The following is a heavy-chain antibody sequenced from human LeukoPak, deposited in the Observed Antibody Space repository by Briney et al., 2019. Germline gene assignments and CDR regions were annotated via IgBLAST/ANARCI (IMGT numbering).Heavy chain of an antibody. V-gene: IGHV1-2*04. D-gene: IGHD3-9*01. J-gene: IGHJ6*02. CDR3: AREHFDWLLHGMDV. CDR1: GYTFTGYY. CDR2: INPNSGGT. Sequence: ALVKVSCKASGYTFTGYYMHWVRQAPGQGLEWMGWINPNSGGTNYAQKFQGWVTMTRDTSISTAYMELSRLRSDDTAVYYCAREHFDWLLHGMDVWGQGTMVTVSS.